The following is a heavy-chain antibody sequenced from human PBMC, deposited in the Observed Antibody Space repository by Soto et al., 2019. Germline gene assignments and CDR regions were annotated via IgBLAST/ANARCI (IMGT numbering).Heavy chain of an antibody. V-gene: IGHV3-30*18. Sequence: GGSLRLSCAASGFTFSSYGMHWVRQAPGKGLEWVAVISYDGSNKYYADSVKGRFTISRDNSKNTLYLQMNSLRAEDTAVYYCAKGPLSVVVAATQYFDYWGQGTLVTVSS. D-gene: IGHD2-15*01. J-gene: IGHJ4*02. CDR3: AKGPLSVVVAATQYFDY. CDR1: GFTFSSYG. CDR2: ISYDGSNK.